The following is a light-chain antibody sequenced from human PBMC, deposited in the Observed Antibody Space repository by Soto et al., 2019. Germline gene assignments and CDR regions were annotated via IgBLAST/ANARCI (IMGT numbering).Light chain of an antibody. CDR3: LHPNTYPWT. V-gene: IGKV1-5*01. J-gene: IGKJ1*01. CDR2: DAS. CDR1: QSITIW. Sequence: DIQRTQSPSTLSASVGDSVTITCRASQSITIWVAWYKQKPGKAPKLLIYDASSLEGGVPSRFSGSGSGTEFTLTISSLQPEDFATYYCLHPNTYPWTFGQGTKV.